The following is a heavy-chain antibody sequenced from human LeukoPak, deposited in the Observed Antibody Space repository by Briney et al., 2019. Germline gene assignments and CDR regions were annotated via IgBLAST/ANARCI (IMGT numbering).Heavy chain of an antibody. J-gene: IGHJ4*02. D-gene: IGHD3-16*01. Sequence: ASVKFSCKVSGYTLTELSMHCVRQAPGKGLEWMGGFDPEDGETIYAQKFQGRVTMTEDTSTDTAYMELSSLRSEDTAVYYCATGRGMRGSPGDYWGQGTLVTVSS. CDR2: FDPEDGET. V-gene: IGHV1-24*01. CDR1: GYTLTELS. CDR3: ATGRGMRGSPGDY.